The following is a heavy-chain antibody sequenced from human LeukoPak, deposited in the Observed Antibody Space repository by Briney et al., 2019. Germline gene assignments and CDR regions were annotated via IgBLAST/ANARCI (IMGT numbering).Heavy chain of an antibody. V-gene: IGHV3-23*01. J-gene: IGHJ4*02. CDR1: GFTFTSYA. Sequence: PGGSLRLSCAASGFTFTSYAMSWVRQAPGKGLEWVSTVSGSGGKTYYADSVKGRFTISRDNSRNTLYLQMNSLRVEDTAVYYCAKGGTAVVVDDYWGQGTLVTVSS. D-gene: IGHD2-15*01. CDR3: AKGGTAVVVDDY. CDR2: VSGSGGKT.